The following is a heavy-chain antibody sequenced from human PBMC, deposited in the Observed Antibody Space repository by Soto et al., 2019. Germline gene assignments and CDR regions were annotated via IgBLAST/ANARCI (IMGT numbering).Heavy chain of an antibody. CDR2: IYWDDDK. CDR1: GFSLSASGVG. D-gene: IGHD2-15*01. V-gene: IGHV2-5*02. J-gene: IGHJ5*02. CDR3: ANSGVCGGGNCFSRPTWFPP. Sequence: QITLKESGPTLVKPTQTLTLTCTFSGFSLSASGVGVGWIRQPPGKALEWLALIYWDDDKRYSPSLKTRLTTPKATPKTRVVFKRPNMTPVNTPTSHGANSGVCGGGNCFSRPTWFPPWGKGILVTVSS.